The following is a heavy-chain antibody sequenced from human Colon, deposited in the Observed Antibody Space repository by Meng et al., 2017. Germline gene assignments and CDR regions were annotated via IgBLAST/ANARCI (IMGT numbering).Heavy chain of an antibody. D-gene: IGHD6-19*01. CDR2: LYRDSTNA. V-gene: IGHV3-74*01. CDR1: GFTFSSYW. CDR3: ARGSNGWPGIDY. J-gene: IGHJ4*02. Sequence: EVQLVESGGGSVQPGGSLRLACAASGFTFSSYWMYWARQGSGKGQVWVSRLYRDSTNANQVDYADSVKGRFTISRDNAENTLYLQMTNVRVKDTAVYYCARGSNGWPGIDYWGLGTLVTVSS.